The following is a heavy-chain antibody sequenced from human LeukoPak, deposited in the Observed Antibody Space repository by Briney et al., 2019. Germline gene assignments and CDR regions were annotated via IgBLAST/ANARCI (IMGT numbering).Heavy chain of an antibody. Sequence: ASVKASCTASGYTFTSYGISWVRQAPGQGLEWMGWISAYNGNTNYAQKLQGRVTMTTDTSTSTAYMELRSLRSDDTAVYYCAIAAAGTLDYWGQGTLVTVSS. CDR3: AIAAAGTLDY. V-gene: IGHV1-18*01. D-gene: IGHD6-13*01. CDR1: GYTFTSYG. CDR2: ISAYNGNT. J-gene: IGHJ4*02.